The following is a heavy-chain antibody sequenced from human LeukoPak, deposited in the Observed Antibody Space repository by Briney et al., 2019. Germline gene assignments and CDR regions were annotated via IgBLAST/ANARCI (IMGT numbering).Heavy chain of an antibody. V-gene: IGHV4-38-2*02. D-gene: IGHD6-13*01. CDR1: GYSISSGYY. CDR3: ARVSIAAAGPFDY. J-gene: IGHJ4*02. Sequence: PSETLSLTCTVSGYSISSGYYWGWIRQPPGKGLEWIGSIYYTGSTYYNPSLKSRVTISVDTSKNQFSLKLSSVTAADTAVYYCARVSIAAAGPFDYWGQGTLVTVSS. CDR2: IYYTGST.